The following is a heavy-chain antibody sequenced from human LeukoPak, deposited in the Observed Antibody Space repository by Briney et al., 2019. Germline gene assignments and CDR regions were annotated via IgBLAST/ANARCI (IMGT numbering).Heavy chain of an antibody. D-gene: IGHD6-13*01. CDR1: GGSFSGYY. CDR2: INHSGST. V-gene: IGHV4-34*01. Sequence: SETLSLTCAVYGGSFSGYYWSWIRQPPGKGLEWIGEINHSGSTNYNPSLKSRVTISVDTSKNQFSLKLSSVTAADTAVYYCARGRPRQYQLLSVAAAGTTGRYFDYRGQGTLVTVSS. CDR3: ARGRPRQYQLLSVAAAGTTGRYFDY. J-gene: IGHJ4*02.